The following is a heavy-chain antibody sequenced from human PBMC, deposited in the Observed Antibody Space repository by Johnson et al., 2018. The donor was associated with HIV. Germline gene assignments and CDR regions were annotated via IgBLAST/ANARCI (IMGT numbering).Heavy chain of an antibody. D-gene: IGHD1-7*01. CDR2: ITSSGSSV. CDR3: ARDRIPYNWNYEGDAFDI. J-gene: IGHJ3*02. Sequence: VQLVESGGGLVKPGGSLRLSCEVSGFIFSKYNMAWIRQAPGKGLECLSYITSSGSSVYYTDSVKGRFTISRDNAKNSLYLQMNSLKAEDTDVYYCARDRIPYNWNYEGDAFDIWGQGTMVTVSS. CDR1: GFIFSKYN. V-gene: IGHV3-11*04.